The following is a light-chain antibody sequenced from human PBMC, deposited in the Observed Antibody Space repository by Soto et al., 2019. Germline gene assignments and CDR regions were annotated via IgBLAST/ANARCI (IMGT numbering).Light chain of an antibody. CDR1: QSISRW. J-gene: IGKJ1*01. V-gene: IGKV1-5*01. Sequence: DIQMTQSPSTLSASVGDRVTITRRASQSISRWLAWYQQKPGKAPKLLIYDVSNLEGGVPSRFSGSGSGTEFTLTINSLQPDDSATYYCQQYNTFWTFGQGTKVDIK. CDR3: QQYNTFWT. CDR2: DVS.